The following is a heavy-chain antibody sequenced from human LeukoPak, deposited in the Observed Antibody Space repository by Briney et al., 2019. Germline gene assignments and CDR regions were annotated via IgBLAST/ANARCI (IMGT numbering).Heavy chain of an antibody. J-gene: IGHJ4*02. D-gene: IGHD6-19*01. CDR1: GGSISNYY. CDR2: IYYSGST. CDR3: ARGRRYTNGRVLDY. Sequence: SETLSLTCSVSGGSISNYYWSWIRQPPGKGLEWIGYIYYSGSTTYNPSLKSRVTISVDASRNQFSLKLNSVTAADTAVYYCARGRRYTNGRVLDYWGQGTLVTVSS. V-gene: IGHV4-59*01.